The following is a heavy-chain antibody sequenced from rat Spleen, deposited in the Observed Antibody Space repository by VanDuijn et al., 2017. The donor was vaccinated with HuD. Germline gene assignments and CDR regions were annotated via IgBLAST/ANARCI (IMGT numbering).Heavy chain of an antibody. CDR2: ISPSGGST. Sequence: EVQLVESGGGLVQPGRSLKLSCAASGLTFSNYGMHWIRQAPTKGLEWVASISPSGGSTYFRDSVRGRFTISRDNAKSTLCLQMDSLRSEDTATYYCATDRGYTTDYWLAYWGQGTLVTVSS. J-gene: IGHJ3*01. V-gene: IGHV5-19*01. D-gene: IGHD1-6*01. CDR3: ATDRGYTTDYWLAY. CDR1: GLTFSNYG.